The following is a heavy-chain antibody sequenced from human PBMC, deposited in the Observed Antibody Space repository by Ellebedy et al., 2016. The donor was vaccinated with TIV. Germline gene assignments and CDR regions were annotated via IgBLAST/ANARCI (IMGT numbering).Heavy chain of an antibody. CDR3: ARGGGYDFDC. J-gene: IGHJ4*02. Sequence: GESLKISCAPSGFTFSSYWMSWVRQAPGKGLEWVANIDRHGSEVHYLDSVEGRFTISRDNAKSSLYLQMNSLRVEDTAVYYCARGGGYDFDCWGQGILVTVSS. CDR2: IDRHGSEV. D-gene: IGHD5-12*01. CDR1: GFTFSSYW. V-gene: IGHV3-7*03.